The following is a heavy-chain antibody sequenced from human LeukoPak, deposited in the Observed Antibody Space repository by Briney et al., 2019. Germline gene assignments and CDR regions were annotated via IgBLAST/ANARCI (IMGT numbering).Heavy chain of an antibody. D-gene: IGHD3-10*01. Sequence: GGSLRLSCAASGFTSSDYTMSWVRQAPGKGLEWVSAISDGGSRTYYADSVKGRFTISRDNSNNTLYLQMNSLRAEDTAVYYCAEGALSSYFDFWGLGTLVTVSS. CDR3: AEGALSSYFDF. V-gene: IGHV3-23*01. CDR2: ISDGGSRT. CDR1: GFTSSDYT. J-gene: IGHJ4*02.